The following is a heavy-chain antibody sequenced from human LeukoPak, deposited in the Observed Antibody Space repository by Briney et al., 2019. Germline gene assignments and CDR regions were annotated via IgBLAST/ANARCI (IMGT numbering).Heavy chain of an antibody. CDR2: ISSSGSTI. CDR3: ARDSAHDYSNYIDYYYGMDV. D-gene: IGHD4-11*01. Sequence: PGGSLRLSCAASGLTFSDYYMSWIRQAPGKGREWVAYISSSGSTIYYADSVKGRFTISRDNAKNSLYLQMNSLRAEDTAVYYCARDSAHDYSNYIDYYYGMDVWGQGTTVTVSS. CDR1: GLTFSDYY. V-gene: IGHV3-11*01. J-gene: IGHJ6*02.